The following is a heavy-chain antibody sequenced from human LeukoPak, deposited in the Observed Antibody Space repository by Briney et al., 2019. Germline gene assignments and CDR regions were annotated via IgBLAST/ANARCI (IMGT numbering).Heavy chain of an antibody. Sequence: ASVKXSCKASGYTFTDSYIHWVRQAPGQGLEWMGWINPNGGGTNFAQRFQGRVTMTGDTSINTTYMELSRLRSDDTAVYYCARDSGITMIVGWGQGTLVTVSS. J-gene: IGHJ4*02. CDR3: ARDSGITMIVG. CDR1: GYTFTDSY. CDR2: INPNGGGT. D-gene: IGHD3-22*01. V-gene: IGHV1-2*02.